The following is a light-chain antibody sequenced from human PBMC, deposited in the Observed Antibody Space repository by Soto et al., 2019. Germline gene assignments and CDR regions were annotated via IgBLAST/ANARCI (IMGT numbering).Light chain of an antibody. V-gene: IGLV1-51*02. CDR1: SSNIGSKY. CDR2: ENN. Sequence: QSVLTQPPSVSAAPRQKVTISRSGSSSNIGSKYVSWYQQFPGTAPKLLIYENNKRPSGIPDRFSGSKSGTSATLGITGLQTGDEADYYCGTWDSSLSAWVFGGGTKLTVL. CDR3: GTWDSSLSAWV. J-gene: IGLJ3*02.